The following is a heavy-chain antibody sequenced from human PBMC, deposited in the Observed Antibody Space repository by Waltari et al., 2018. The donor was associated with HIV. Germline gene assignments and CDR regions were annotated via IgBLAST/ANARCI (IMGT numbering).Heavy chain of an antibody. D-gene: IGHD5-12*01. CDR2: GYYSGTT. CDR3: AGGDGYADH. CDR1: GGAISSYH. Sequence: QVHLQESGPGLVKPSETLSLTCNVSGGAISSYHWTWIRQPPGKGLQWIGFGYYSGTTSYNPSLKSRVTISVDTSKNQLSLRLTSVTAADTAFYFGAGGDGYADHWGQGTLVTVS. J-gene: IGHJ4*02. V-gene: IGHV4-59*01.